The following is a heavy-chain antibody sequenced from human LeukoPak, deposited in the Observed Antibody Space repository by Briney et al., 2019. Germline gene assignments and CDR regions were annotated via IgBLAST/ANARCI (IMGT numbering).Heavy chain of an antibody. CDR1: GFTFSSDW. Sequence: PGGSLRLSCAASGFTFSSDWMHWVRQVPGEGLVWVSRINSDGSSTAYADSVKGRFTISRDNAKNTLYLQINSLRVEDTAVYYCGRALGSPLDYWGQGNLVTVSS. V-gene: IGHV3-74*01. CDR2: INSDGSST. D-gene: IGHD1-26*01. CDR3: GRALGSPLDY. J-gene: IGHJ4*02.